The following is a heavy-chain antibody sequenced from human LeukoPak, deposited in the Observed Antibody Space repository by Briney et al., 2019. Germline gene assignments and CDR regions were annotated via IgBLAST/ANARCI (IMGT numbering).Heavy chain of an antibody. Sequence: PGGSLRLSCAASGFTFSSYGMSWVRQAPGKGLEWVSSISSSSSYIYYADSVKGRFTISRDNAKNSLYLQMNSLRAEDTAVYYCARFYCSGGSCYSLPLDYWGQGTLVTVSS. V-gene: IGHV3-21*01. CDR2: ISSSSSYI. CDR3: ARFYCSGGSCYSLPLDY. D-gene: IGHD2-15*01. CDR1: GFTFSSYG. J-gene: IGHJ4*02.